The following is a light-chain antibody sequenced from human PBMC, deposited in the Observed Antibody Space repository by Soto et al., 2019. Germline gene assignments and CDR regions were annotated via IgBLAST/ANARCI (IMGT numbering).Light chain of an antibody. CDR2: GAS. J-gene: IGKJ2*01. CDR1: QTAARN. V-gene: IGKV3-15*01. Sequence: EIMMTQSPATLSVSPGERATLSCRASQTAARNLAWYQQKPGQAPRLLIHGASTRATGVSARFSGSGSGTEFTLTISSLQSEDFAVYYCQQYHNWPPQYTFGQGTKLQIK. CDR3: QQYHNWPPQYT.